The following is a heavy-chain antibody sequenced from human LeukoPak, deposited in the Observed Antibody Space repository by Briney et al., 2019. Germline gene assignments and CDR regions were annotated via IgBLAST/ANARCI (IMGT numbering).Heavy chain of an antibody. J-gene: IGHJ6*02. D-gene: IGHD2-2*02. CDR1: GYSFSGHG. Sequence: ASVKVSCKASGYSFSGHGITWVRQAPGQGLEWMGWISADNGNTKYAQNLQGRVTMTTDISTSTAYMELRSLRSDDTAVYYCARPGADCGSAGCYTYPYYGLDVWGQGTTVTVSS. V-gene: IGHV1-18*01. CDR2: ISADNGNT. CDR3: ARPGADCGSAGCYTYPYYGLDV.